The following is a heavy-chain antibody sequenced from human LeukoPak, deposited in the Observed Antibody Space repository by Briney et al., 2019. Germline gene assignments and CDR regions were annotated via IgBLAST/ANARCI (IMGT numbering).Heavy chain of an antibody. Sequence: NTSETLSLTCTVSGGSISSSSYYWGWIRQPPGKGLEWIGSIYYSGSTYYNPSLKSRVTISVDTSKNQFSLKLSSVTAADTAVYYCARSGRGNFQHWGQGTLVTVSS. CDR3: ARSGRGNFQH. CDR1: GGSISSSSYY. J-gene: IGHJ1*01. V-gene: IGHV4-39*01. CDR2: IYYSGST. D-gene: IGHD3-16*01.